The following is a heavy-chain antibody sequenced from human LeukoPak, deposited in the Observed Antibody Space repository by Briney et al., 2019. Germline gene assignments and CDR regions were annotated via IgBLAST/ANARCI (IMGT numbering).Heavy chain of an antibody. D-gene: IGHD2-2*01. CDR3: TTDAHKIHCSSTSCYYNY. CDR2: IKSKNDGGTT. V-gene: IGHV3-15*01. Sequence: PGGSLRLSCAASGFTFSNAWMSWIRQAPGKGLEWVGRIKSKNDGGTTDHAAPVKGRFTISRDDSKNTLYLQMNSLKTEDTAVYYCTTDAHKIHCSSTSCYYNYWGQGTLVTVSS. J-gene: IGHJ4*02. CDR1: GFTFSNAW.